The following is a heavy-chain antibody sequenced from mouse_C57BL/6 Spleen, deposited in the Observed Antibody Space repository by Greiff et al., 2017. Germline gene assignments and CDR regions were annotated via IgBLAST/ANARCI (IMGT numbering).Heavy chain of an antibody. CDR1: GYTFTSYW. CDR3: ARTGAYYDGSSYPFDY. D-gene: IGHD1-1*01. J-gene: IGHJ2*01. Sequence: QVQLQQPGTELVKPGASVKLSCKASGYTFTSYWMHWVKQRPGQGLEWIGNINPSNGGTNYNEKFKSKATLTVDKSSSTAYMQLSSLTSEDSAVYYCARTGAYYDGSSYPFDYWGQGTTLTVSS. CDR2: INPSNGGT. V-gene: IGHV1-53*01.